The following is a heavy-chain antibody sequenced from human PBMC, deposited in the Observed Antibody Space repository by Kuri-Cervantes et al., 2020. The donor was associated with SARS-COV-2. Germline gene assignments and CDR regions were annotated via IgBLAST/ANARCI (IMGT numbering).Heavy chain of an antibody. CDR2: IWYDGSNK. D-gene: IGHD3-22*01. CDR1: GFTFSSYG. J-gene: IGHJ3*02. CDR3: ARPGTMIPRDAFDI. V-gene: IGHV3-33*01. Sequence: GESLKISCAASGFTFSSYGMHWVRQAPGKGLEWVAVIWYDGSNKYYADSVKGRFTISRDNSKNALYLQMNSLRAEDTAVYYCARPGTMIPRDAFDIWGQGTMVTV.